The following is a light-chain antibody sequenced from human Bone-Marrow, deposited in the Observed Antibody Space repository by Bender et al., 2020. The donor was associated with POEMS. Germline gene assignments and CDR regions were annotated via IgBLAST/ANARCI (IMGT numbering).Light chain of an antibody. J-gene: IGLJ3*02. V-gene: IGLV1-44*01. CDR2: INN. CDR1: SSNIGTNP. CDR3: AAWEDSFSCFV. Sequence: QSVLTQPPSASGTPGQRVTISCSGSSSNIGTNPVNWYQQLPGTAPKLLIYINNQRPSGVPDRFSGSKSGTSASLASSSLQSEDESEYYCAAWEDSFSCFVFGGGTKLTVL.